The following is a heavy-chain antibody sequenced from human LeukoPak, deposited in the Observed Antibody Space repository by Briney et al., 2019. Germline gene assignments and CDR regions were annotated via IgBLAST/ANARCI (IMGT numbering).Heavy chain of an antibody. CDR2: ISYDGSNK. CDR1: GFTFSSYA. Sequence: GGSLRLSCAASGFTFSSYAMHWVRQAPGKGLEWVAVISYDGSNKYYADSVKGRFTISRDNSKNTLYLQMNSLRAEDTAVYYCARDRRIAAAGTALDYWGREPWSPSPQ. J-gene: IGHJ4*02. D-gene: IGHD6-13*01. V-gene: IGHV3-30-3*01. CDR3: ARDRRIAAAGTALDY.